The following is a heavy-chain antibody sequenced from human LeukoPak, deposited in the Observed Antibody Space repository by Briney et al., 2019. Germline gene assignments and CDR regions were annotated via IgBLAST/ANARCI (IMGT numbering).Heavy chain of an antibody. CDR3: ATSSPDGYYYYVDV. Sequence: GGSLRLSCAASGFTFDDYAMHWVRQAPGKGLEWVSLISWDGGSTYYADSVKGRFTISRDNSKNSLYLQMNSLRAEDTALYYCATSSPDGYYYYVDVWGKGTTVTVSS. CDR1: GFTFDDYA. J-gene: IGHJ6*03. CDR2: ISWDGGST. D-gene: IGHD2-8*01. V-gene: IGHV3-43D*03.